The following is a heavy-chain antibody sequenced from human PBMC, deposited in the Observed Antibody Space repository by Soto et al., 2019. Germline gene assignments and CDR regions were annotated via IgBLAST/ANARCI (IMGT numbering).Heavy chain of an antibody. D-gene: IGHD6-13*01. Sequence: AASVKVSCKAPGYTFTSYYMHWVRQAPGQGLEWMGIINPSGGSTSYAQKFQGRVTMTRDTSTSTVYMELSSLRSEDTAVYYCARGPFMAAVGTSSYYYYGRDGWGQGTTVTVYS. CDR3: ARGPFMAAVGTSSYYYYGRDG. J-gene: IGHJ6*02. CDR2: INPSGGST. CDR1: GYTFTSYY. V-gene: IGHV1-46*01.